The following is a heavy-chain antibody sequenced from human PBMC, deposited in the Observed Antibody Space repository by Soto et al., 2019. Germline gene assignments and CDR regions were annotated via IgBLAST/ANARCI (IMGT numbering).Heavy chain of an antibody. CDR1: GFTFSSYS. CDR2: ISSSSSTI. Sequence: PVGSLRLSCAASGFTFSSYSMNWVRQAPGKGLEWVSYISSSSSTIYYADSVKGRFTISRDNAKNSLYLQMNSLRDEDTAVYYCAFLIAVAGTGAFDIWGQGTMVSVSS. J-gene: IGHJ3*02. CDR3: AFLIAVAGTGAFDI. V-gene: IGHV3-48*02. D-gene: IGHD6-19*01.